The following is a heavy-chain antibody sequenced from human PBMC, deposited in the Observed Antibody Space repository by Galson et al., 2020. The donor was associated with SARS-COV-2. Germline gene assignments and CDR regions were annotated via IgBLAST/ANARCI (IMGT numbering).Heavy chain of an antibody. D-gene: IGHD3-3*01. Sequence: SVKVPCKASGVTFSSYAISRVRQAPGQGLERMGGIIPIFGTANYAQKFQGRVTITADESTSTAYMELSSLRSEDTAVYYCARGDFWSGMGLGEYYYYCMDGGGKGTTVTVSS. J-gene: IGHJ6*03. CDR1: GVTFSSYA. CDR2: IIPIFGTA. CDR3: ARGDFWSGMGLGEYYYYCMDG. V-gene: IGHV1-69*13.